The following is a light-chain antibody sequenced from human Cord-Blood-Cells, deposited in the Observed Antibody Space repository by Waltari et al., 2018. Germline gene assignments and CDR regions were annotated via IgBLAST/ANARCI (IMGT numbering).Light chain of an antibody. CDR3: QQYNNWPKT. CDR2: GAS. V-gene: IGKV3-15*01. J-gene: IGKJ1*01. Sequence: EIVMTQSTVTLSVSPGERATLPCRASQSVSSNLAWYQQKPGQAPRLLIYGASTRATGIPARFSGSGSGTEFTLTISSLQSEDFAVYYCQQYNNWPKTFGQGTKVEIK. CDR1: QSVSSN.